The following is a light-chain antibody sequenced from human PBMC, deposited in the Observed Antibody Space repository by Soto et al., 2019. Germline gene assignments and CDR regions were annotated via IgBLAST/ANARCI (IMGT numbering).Light chain of an antibody. CDR1: SSDVGGYKL. CDR2: EDD. J-gene: IGLJ1*01. Sequence: QSVLTQPASVSGSPGQSITISCTGTSSDVGGYKLVSWYQQYPGKAPKLMIHEDDQRPSGVSNRFSGSKSDNTASLTISGLQAEDEADYFCCSYAGSSAYVFGTGTKLTVL. V-gene: IGLV2-23*01. CDR3: CSYAGSSAYV.